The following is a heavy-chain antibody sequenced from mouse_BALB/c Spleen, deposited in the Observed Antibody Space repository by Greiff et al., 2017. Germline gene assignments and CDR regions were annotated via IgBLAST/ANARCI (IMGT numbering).Heavy chain of an antibody. CDR1: GFTFSSFG. J-gene: IGHJ4*01. CDR2: ISSGSSTI. Sequence: EVKVVESGGGLVQPGGSRKLSCAASGFTFSSFGMHWVRQAPEKGLEWVAYISSGSSTIDYADTVKGRFTISRDNPKNTLFLQMTSLRSEDTAMYDWARDYGSSPDYYAMDYWGQGTSVTVSS. V-gene: IGHV5-17*02. CDR3: ARDYGSSPDYYAMDY. D-gene: IGHD1-1*01.